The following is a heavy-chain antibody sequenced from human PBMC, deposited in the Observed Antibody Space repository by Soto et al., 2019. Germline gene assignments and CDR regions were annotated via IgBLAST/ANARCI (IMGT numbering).Heavy chain of an antibody. CDR3: AYVVSTSDHEH. CDR1: GGTFSSYA. V-gene: IGHV1-69*13. Sequence: SVKVSCKASGGTFSSYAISWVRQAPGQGLEWMGGIIPIFGTANYAQKFQGRVTITADESTSTAYMELSSLRSEDTAVYYWAYVVSTSDHEHWGQGTPGNVPS. CDR2: IIPIFGTA. D-gene: IGHD2-15*01. J-gene: IGHJ4*02.